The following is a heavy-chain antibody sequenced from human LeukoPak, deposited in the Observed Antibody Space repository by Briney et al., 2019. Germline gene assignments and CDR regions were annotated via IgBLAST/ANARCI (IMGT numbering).Heavy chain of an antibody. V-gene: IGHV3-23*01. CDR3: AKDGGVRFLEWLPRSFDY. Sequence: GGSMRLACAASGFTFSSYAMSCVRPAPGKGMGWVSSIRGCGGNTSYADSVKGRFTISRDNSKDTMYLQMNSLRAEDTAVYYCAKDGGVRFLEWLPRSFDYWGQGTLVTVSS. CDR1: GFTFSSYA. J-gene: IGHJ4*02. D-gene: IGHD3-3*01. CDR2: IRGCGGNT.